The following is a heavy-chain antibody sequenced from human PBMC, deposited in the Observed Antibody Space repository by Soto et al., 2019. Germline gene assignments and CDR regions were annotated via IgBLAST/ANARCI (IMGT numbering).Heavy chain of an antibody. D-gene: IGHD6-19*01. Sequence: QVQLQESGPGLVKPSGTLSLTCAVSSGSISSSNWWSWVRPPPGKGLEWSGDIYHSGSTNYNPSLKSRVSISVDKAKNPFSLKLRSVTAAAPAVYYCASSNPDLYSSGWYGGLDYWGQGTLVTVSS. CDR1: SGSISSSNW. CDR2: IYHSGST. V-gene: IGHV4-4*02. J-gene: IGHJ4*02. CDR3: ASSNPDLYSSGWYGGLDY.